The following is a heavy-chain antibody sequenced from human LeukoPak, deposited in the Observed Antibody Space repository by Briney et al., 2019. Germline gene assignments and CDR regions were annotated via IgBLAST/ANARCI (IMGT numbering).Heavy chain of an antibody. CDR1: GFTFTDAW. V-gene: IGHV3-15*01. CDR2: IKGKPDGGKT. J-gene: IGHJ3*02. Sequence: GGSLRLSCAASGFTFTDAWMSGGRQAPGKGREGGGGIKGKPDGGKTDYAASVKGRFTISSDDSKNTLYLQMNSLKTEDTAVYYCTTVWTSSGTTFDIWGQGTMVTVSS. D-gene: IGHD2-2*01. CDR3: TTVWTSSGTTFDI.